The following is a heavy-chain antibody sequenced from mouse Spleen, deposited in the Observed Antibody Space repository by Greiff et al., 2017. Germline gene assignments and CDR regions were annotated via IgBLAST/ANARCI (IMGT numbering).Heavy chain of an antibody. J-gene: IGHJ3*01. V-gene: IGHV5-9-1*02. D-gene: IGHD2-3*01. CDR1: GFTFSSYA. Sequence: EVHLVESGEGLVKPGGSLKLSCAASGFTFSSYAMSWVRQTPEKRLEWVAYISSGGDYIYYADTVKGRFTISRDNARNTLYLQMSSLKSEDTAMYYCTRDGYYLAWFAYWGQGTLVTVSA. CDR3: TRDGYYLAWFAY. CDR2: ISSGGDYI.